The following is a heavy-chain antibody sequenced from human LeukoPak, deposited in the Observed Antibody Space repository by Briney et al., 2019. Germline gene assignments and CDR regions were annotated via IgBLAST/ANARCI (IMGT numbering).Heavy chain of an antibody. CDR2: VYTSGIT. CDR3: ARHNGFDRGYYYYMDV. J-gene: IGHJ6*03. Sequence: SETLSLTCTVSGGFINSYYWSWIRQPAGKGLEWIGRVYTSGITNYNPSLKSRITMSVDTSKNQFSLKLTSVTATDTAVYYCARHNGFDRGYYYYMDVWGKGTTVTVSS. D-gene: IGHD3-9*01. CDR1: GGFINSYY. V-gene: IGHV4-4*07.